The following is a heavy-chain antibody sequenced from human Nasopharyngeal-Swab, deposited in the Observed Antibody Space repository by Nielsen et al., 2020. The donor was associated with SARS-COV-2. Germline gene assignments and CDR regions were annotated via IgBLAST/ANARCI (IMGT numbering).Heavy chain of an antibody. D-gene: IGHD3-3*01. J-gene: IGHJ6*03. CDR3: ARAIFGVVIIFNYYYMDV. CDR2: INHSGST. Sequence: WSPQRPATVLEGIGEINHSGSTNYNPSLKSRVTISVDTSKNQFSLKLSSVTAADTAVYYCARAIFGVVIIFNYYYMDVWGKGTTVTVSS. V-gene: IGHV4-34*01.